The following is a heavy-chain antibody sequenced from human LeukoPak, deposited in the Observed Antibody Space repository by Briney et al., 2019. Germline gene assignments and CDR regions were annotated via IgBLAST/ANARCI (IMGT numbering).Heavy chain of an antibody. CDR3: ARDHKWLLPSDVDY. V-gene: IGHV3-23*01. J-gene: IGHJ4*02. CDR2: ISGSGGST. D-gene: IGHD3-22*01. Sequence: GGSLRLSCAASGFTFSSYAMSWVRQAPGKGLEWVSAISGSGGSTYYADSVKGRFTISRDNSKNTLYLQMNSLRAEDTAVYYCARDHKWLLPSDVDYWGQGTLVTVSS. CDR1: GFTFSSYA.